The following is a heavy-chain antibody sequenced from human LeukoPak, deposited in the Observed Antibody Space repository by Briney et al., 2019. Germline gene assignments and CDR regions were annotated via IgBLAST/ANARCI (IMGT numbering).Heavy chain of an antibody. J-gene: IGHJ1*01. CDR1: SGSISSYY. V-gene: IGHV4-59*01. CDR3: ARGPAGYCSSTSCALGH. CDR2: IYYSGSA. D-gene: IGHD2-2*01. Sequence: PSETLSLTCTVSSGSISSYYWSWIRQPPGKGLEWIGYIYYSGSANYNPSLKSRVTISVDTSKNQFSLKLNSVTAADTAVYYCARGPAGYCSSTSCALGHWGQGTLVTVSS.